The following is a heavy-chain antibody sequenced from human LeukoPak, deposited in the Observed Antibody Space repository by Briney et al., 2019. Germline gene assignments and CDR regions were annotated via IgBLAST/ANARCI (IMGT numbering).Heavy chain of an antibody. CDR2: IYYSGGT. CDR1: GDSISSYY. Sequence: SETLSLTCTVSGDSISSYYRSWIRQPPGKGLEWIGYIYYSGGTDYNPSLKSRVTISVDTSKNQFSLKLRSVTAADTAVYYCARHVTISGPYDASDIWGQGTMVTVSP. V-gene: IGHV4-59*08. CDR3: ARHVTISGPYDASDI. D-gene: IGHD5-24*01. J-gene: IGHJ3*02.